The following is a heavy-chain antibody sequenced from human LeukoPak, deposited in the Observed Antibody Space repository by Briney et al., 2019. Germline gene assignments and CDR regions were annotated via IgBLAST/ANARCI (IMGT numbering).Heavy chain of an antibody. V-gene: IGHV3-53*01. CDR2: IDSGGNI. D-gene: IGHD2-15*01. CDR3: ASRHCSGGGCYFAGADPFDY. J-gene: IGHJ4*02. CDR1: GFTVSSTY. Sequence: GGSLRLSCAASGFTVSSTYMSWVRQAPGKGLEWVSVIDSGGNIYYIDSVKGRFTISRDTSKNTLYLQMNSLRAEDTAVYYCASRHCSGGGCYFAGADPFDYWGQGTLVTVSS.